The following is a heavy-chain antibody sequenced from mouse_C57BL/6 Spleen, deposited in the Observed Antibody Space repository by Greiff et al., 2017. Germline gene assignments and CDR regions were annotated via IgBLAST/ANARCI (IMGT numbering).Heavy chain of an antibody. CDR2: IDPETGGT. V-gene: IGHV1-15*01. CDR3: TPYDGERDY. Sequence: QVQLQQSGAALVRPGASVTLSCKASGYTFTDYEMHWVKQTPVHGLEWIGAIDPETGGTAYNQKFKGKAILTADKSSSTAYMELRSLTSEDSAVYYCTPYDGERDYWGQGTSVTVSS. D-gene: IGHD2-3*01. CDR1: GYTFTDYE. J-gene: IGHJ4*01.